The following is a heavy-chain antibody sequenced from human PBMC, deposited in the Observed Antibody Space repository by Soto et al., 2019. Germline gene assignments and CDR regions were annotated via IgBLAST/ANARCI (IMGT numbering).Heavy chain of an antibody. D-gene: IGHD1-7*01. Sequence: GGSLRLSCAASGFTFCNSAMSWVRQDPGKGLEWVSAISGSGGSTYYADSVKGRFTISRDNSKNTLYLQMNSLRAEDTAVYYCAKDNIRLELRGRRAFDIWGQGTMVTVSS. CDR1: GFTFCNSA. J-gene: IGHJ3*02. V-gene: IGHV3-23*01. CDR2: ISGSGGST. CDR3: AKDNIRLELRGRRAFDI.